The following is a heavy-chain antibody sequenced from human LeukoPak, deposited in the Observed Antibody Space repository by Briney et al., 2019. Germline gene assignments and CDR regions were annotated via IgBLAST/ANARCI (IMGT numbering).Heavy chain of an antibody. CDR1: GYSFTTNW. CDR3: VRSRGYSYGYSYYFDY. Sequence: NRGESLKISYKGSGYSFTTNWIGWVRQMPGKGLEWMGIIYPGDSETRFSPSFQGQVTISADKSISTAYLQWSSLKASDTAMYYCVRSRGYSYGYSYYFDYWGQGTLVTVSS. V-gene: IGHV5-51*01. CDR2: IYPGDSET. J-gene: IGHJ4*02. D-gene: IGHD5-18*01.